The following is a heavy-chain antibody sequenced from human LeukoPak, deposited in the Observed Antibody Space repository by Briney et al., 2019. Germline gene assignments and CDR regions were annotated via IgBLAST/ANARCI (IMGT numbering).Heavy chain of an antibody. V-gene: IGHV4-39*07. CDR2: IYYSGST. J-gene: IGHJ3*02. CDR1: GGSISSSSYY. CDR3: ARDSSSNLGAFDI. Sequence: PSETLSLTCTVSGGSISSSSYYWGWIRQPPGKGLEWIGSIYYSGSTYYNPSLKSRVTISVDTSKNQFSLKLSSVTAADTAVYYCARDSSSNLGAFDIWGQGTMVTVSS. D-gene: IGHD6-6*01.